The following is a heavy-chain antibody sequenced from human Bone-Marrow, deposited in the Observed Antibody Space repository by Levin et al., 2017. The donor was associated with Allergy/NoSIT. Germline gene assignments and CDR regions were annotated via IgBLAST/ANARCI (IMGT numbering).Heavy chain of an antibody. CDR1: GYTFTGYY. J-gene: IGHJ6*03. Sequence: GESLKISCKASGYTFTGYYMHWVRQAPGQGLEWMGRINPNSGGTNYAQKFQGRVTMTRDTSISTAYMELSRLRSDDTAVYYCATTQNGRSSWYSDYYYYMDVWGKGTTVTVSS. CDR3: ATTQNGRSSWYSDYYYYMDV. V-gene: IGHV1-2*06. CDR2: INPNSGGT. D-gene: IGHD6-13*01.